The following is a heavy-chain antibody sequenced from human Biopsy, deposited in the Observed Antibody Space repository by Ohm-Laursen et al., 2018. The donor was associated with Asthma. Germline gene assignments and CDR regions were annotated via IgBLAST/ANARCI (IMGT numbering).Heavy chain of an antibody. J-gene: IGHJ6*02. CDR3: ARGYSGTDRIVYYYSGMEV. D-gene: IGHD5-12*01. Sequence: SVKVSCKASGDSLGSFINYAISWVRQAPRQGLEWMGGLIPVLGTADYAPMFEGRVTITADESTSTAYLELTSLRFEDTAVYYCARGYSGTDRIVYYYSGMEVWGQGTTVTVS. CDR2: LIPVLGTA. V-gene: IGHV1-69*13. CDR1: GDSLGSFINYA.